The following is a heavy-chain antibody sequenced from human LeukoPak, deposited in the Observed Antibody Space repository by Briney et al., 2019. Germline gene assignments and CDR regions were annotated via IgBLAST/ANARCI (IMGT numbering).Heavy chain of an antibody. V-gene: IGHV3-72*01. J-gene: IGHJ3*01. CDR2: TRNKVNSDTT. CDR3: SKGYSGLLIYALDV. Sequence: GGSLRLSCAASGFTFSSYSMNWVRQAPGKGPEWIGRTRNKVNSDTTEYAASVKGRFSISRDDSKNSLFLQMNSLRPEDTAVYYCSKGYSGLLIYALDVWGQGTRVTVSS. D-gene: IGHD1-26*01. CDR1: GFTFSSYS.